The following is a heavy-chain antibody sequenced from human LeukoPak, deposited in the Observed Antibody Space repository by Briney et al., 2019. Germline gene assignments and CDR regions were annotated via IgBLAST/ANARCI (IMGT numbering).Heavy chain of an antibody. CDR3: TTVRGSSYQYFQR. CDR2: IKSKTDGGTT. J-gene: IGHJ1*01. V-gene: IGHV3-15*01. Sequence: GGSLRLSCASSGFTFTNAWMSWVRQAPGKGLEWVGRIKSKTDGGTTDYAAPVNGRFTISRDDSKTTLYLQMNSLKSEDTAVYYCTTVRGSSYQYFQRWGQGTLVTVSS. CDR1: GFTFTNAW. D-gene: IGHD6-13*01.